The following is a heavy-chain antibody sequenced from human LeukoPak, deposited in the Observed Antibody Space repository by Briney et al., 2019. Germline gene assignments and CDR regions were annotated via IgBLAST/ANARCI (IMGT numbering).Heavy chain of an antibody. Sequence: GGSLRLSCAASGFTFSTYSMNWVRQAPGKGLEWVSAISGSGGSTYYADSVKGRFTISRDNSKNTLYLQMNSLRAEDTAVYYCAVGTSCPVRWGQGTLVTVSS. V-gene: IGHV3-23*01. J-gene: IGHJ4*02. D-gene: IGHD2-2*01. CDR2: ISGSGGST. CDR3: AVGTSCPVR. CDR1: GFTFSTYS.